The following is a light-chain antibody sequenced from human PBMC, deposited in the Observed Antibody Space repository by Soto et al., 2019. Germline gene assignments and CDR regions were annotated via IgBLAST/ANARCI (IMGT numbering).Light chain of an antibody. J-gene: IGKJ1*01. CDR3: QHYNSYSEA. V-gene: IGKV1-6*02. CDR2: AAS. CDR1: QDIGND. Sequence: IQMTQSPSSLSASVRDRVTITCRASQDIGNDLGWYQQKPGKAPNLLIYAASSLRSGVPSTFSGSGSGTDFTLTISSLQPEDFATYYCQHYNSYSEAFGQGTKV.